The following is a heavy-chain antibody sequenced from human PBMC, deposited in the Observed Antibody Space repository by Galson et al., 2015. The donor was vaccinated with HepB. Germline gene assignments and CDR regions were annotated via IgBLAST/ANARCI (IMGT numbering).Heavy chain of an antibody. Sequence: QSGAEVKKPGESLKISCKGSGYSFTSYWIGWVRQMPGKGLEWMGIIYPGDSDTRYSPSFQGQVTISADKSISTAYLQWSSLKASDTAMYYCARRFTMVRGVISWFDPWGQGTLVTVSS. CDR2: IYPGDSDT. J-gene: IGHJ5*02. V-gene: IGHV5-51*01. D-gene: IGHD3-10*01. CDR1: GYSFTSYW. CDR3: ARRFTMVRGVISWFDP.